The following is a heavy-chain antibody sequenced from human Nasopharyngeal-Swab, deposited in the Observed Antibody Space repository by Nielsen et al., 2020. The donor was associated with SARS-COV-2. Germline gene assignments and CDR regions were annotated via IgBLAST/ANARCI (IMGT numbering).Heavy chain of an antibody. CDR3: SSASRY. CDR2: ISSSGSYM. D-gene: IGHD2-2*01. V-gene: IGHV3-21*01. Sequence: GESLKISCAASGFTFSDYTMNWVRQAPGQGLEWVSSISSSGSYMYYTDSVKGRFTMSRDNAKNSLYLQMNSLRAEDTAVYYCSSASRYWGQGTLVTVSS. J-gene: IGHJ4*02. CDR1: GFTFSDYT.